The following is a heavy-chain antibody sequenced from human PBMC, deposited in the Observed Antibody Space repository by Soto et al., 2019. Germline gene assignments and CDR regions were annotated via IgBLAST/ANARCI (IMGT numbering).Heavy chain of an antibody. Sequence: QVQLVESGGGVVQPGRSLRLSCAASGFAFNNYAMHWVRQAPGTGLEWVAVISYHGRNKYYADSVKGRFTISRDNSNIALYLQVNSLRADGTAVYSCPRDHVVMSGYYREGTFDIWGQVTMVTVSS. V-gene: IGHV3-30*04. CDR2: ISYHGRNK. CDR1: GFAFNNYA. J-gene: IGHJ3*02. CDR3: PRDHVVMSGYYREGTFDI. D-gene: IGHD3-3*01.